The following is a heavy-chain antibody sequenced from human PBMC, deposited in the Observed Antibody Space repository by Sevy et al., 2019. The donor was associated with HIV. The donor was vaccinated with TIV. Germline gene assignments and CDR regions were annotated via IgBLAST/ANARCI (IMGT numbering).Heavy chain of an antibody. Sequence: GGSLRLSCAASGFTFSSYSMNWVRQAPGKGLEWVSYISSSSSTIYYADSVKGRFTISRDNAKNSLYLQMNSLRAEDTAVYYCASLVTPNVDYWGQGTLVTVSS. D-gene: IGHD4-4*01. V-gene: IGHV3-48*01. CDR1: GFTFSSYS. CDR2: ISSSSSTI. CDR3: ASLVTPNVDY. J-gene: IGHJ4*02.